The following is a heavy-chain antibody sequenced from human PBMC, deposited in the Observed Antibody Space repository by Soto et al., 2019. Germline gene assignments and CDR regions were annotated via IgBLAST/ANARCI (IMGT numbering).Heavy chain of an antibody. CDR1: GYTFTGYY. V-gene: IGHV1-2*04. CDR3: ARPSVTGDQGSAFDI. CDR2: INPNSGGT. D-gene: IGHD7-27*01. J-gene: IGHJ3*02. Sequence: ASVKVSCKASGYTFTGYYMHWVRQAPGQGLEWMGWINPNSGGTNYAQKFQGWVTMTRDTSISTAYMELSRLRSDDTAVYYCARPSVTGDQGSAFDIWGQGTMVTVSS.